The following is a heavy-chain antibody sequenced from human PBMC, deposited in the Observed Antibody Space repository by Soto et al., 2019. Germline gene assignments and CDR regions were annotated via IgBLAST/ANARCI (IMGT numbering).Heavy chain of an antibody. J-gene: IGHJ5*02. CDR3: AREGAARPPDP. Sequence: SETLSLTCNVSGGSIGTYYWSWIRQPPGKGLEWIGYIYYSGSTNYNPSLKSRVTISVDTSKNQFSLKLSSVTAADTAVYYCAREGAARPPDPWGQGTLVTVSS. D-gene: IGHD6-6*01. CDR1: GGSIGTYY. V-gene: IGHV4-59*01. CDR2: IYYSGST.